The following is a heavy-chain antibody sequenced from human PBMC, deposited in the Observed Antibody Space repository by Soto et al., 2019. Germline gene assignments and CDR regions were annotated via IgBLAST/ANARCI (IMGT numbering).Heavy chain of an antibody. CDR3: ARLATPDYYFDF. V-gene: IGHV3-72*01. J-gene: IGHJ4*02. CDR1: GFTFSDHY. CDR2: SRNKANSYTT. Sequence: EVQLVESGGGLVQPGGSLRLSCAASGFTFSDHYMDWVRQAPGKGLEWVGRSRNKANSYTTEYAASVKGRVSISREDSKNSLSLQMTSLKTEDTAVYYCARLATPDYYFDFRGPGTLVTVSS.